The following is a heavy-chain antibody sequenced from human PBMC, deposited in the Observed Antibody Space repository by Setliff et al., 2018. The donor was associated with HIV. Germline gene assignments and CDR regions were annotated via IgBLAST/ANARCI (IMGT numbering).Heavy chain of an antibody. V-gene: IGHV4-34*01. Sequence: PSETLSLTCAVYGGSFSGYFWAWIRQSPEKGLEWIGSIYSTGHTYYNPSHKRRLTMSVDTAKNRFSLKLTSVTAADTAVYYCARDRALRFSKSPSFNYFDVWGQGALVTVSS. D-gene: IGHD3-10*01. CDR1: GGSFSGYF. CDR3: ARDRALRFSKSPSFNYFDV. CDR2: IYSTGHT. J-gene: IGHJ4*02.